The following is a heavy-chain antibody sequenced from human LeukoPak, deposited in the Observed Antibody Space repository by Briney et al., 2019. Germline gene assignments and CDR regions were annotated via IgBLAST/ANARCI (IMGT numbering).Heavy chain of an antibody. V-gene: IGHV1-69*05. CDR2: IIPIFGTA. Sequence: SVKVSCKASGGTFSSYAISWVRQAPGQGLEWMGGIIPIFGTANYAQKFQGRVRITTDESTSTAYMELSSLRSEDTAVYYCATRGGSRWLQLYSYYYYMDVWGKGTTVTVSS. CDR1: GGTFSSYA. D-gene: IGHD5-24*01. J-gene: IGHJ6*03. CDR3: ATRGGSRWLQLYSYYYYMDV.